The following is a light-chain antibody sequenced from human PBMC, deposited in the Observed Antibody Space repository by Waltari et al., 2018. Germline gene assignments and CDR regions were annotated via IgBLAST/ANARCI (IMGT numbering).Light chain of an antibody. J-gene: IGLJ1*01. V-gene: IGLV2-14*03. CDR2: DIS. CDR3: SSYTSSSTLGV. Sequence: QSALTQPASVSGSPRQSITISFTGTSSDVGGYNYFSRYQQHPGKAPKLMIYDISNRPSGVSNRFSGSKSGTTASLTISGLQAEDEADYYCSSYTSSSTLGVFGTGTKVTVL. CDR1: SSDVGGYNY.